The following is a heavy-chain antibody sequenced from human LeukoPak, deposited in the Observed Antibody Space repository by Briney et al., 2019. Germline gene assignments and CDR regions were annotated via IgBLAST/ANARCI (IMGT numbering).Heavy chain of an antibody. CDR1: GLTFSSYT. V-gene: IGHV3-7*04. CDR2: IKHDGSEK. CDR3: ARDRDYYNYFEY. J-gene: IGHJ4*02. Sequence: GGSLRLSCAASGLTFSSYTMSWVRQAPGKGLEWVANIKHDGSEKYYVDSVKGRFTISRDNAKNSLYLQMNSLRGEDTAVYYCARDRDYYNYFEYWGQGTLVTVSS. D-gene: IGHD3-10*01.